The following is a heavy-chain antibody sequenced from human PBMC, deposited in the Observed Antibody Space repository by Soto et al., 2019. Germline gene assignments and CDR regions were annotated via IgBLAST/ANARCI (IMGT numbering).Heavy chain of an antibody. J-gene: IGHJ3*01. V-gene: IGHV1-46*01. CDR2: ISPNPGST. D-gene: IGHD2-15*01. Sequence: GASVKVSCKASGYSFTTYYIHWVRQAPGQGLEWMGVISPNPGSTSYAQRFQDRVTMTRDTSTSTVYMELSSPRSEDTAIYYCARSRVGYCSGGTCYVNAFDVWG. CDR1: GYSFTTYY. CDR3: ARSRVGYCSGGTCYVNAFDV.